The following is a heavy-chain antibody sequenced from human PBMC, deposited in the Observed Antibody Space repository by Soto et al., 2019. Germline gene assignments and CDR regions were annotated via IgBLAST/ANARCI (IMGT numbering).Heavy chain of an antibody. V-gene: IGHV4-39*01. CDR2: IYYSGST. CDR3: ARRPMIVVVSIFDY. CDR1: GGSISSSSYY. D-gene: IGHD3-22*01. J-gene: IGHJ4*02. Sequence: SETLSLTCTVSGGSISSSSYYWGWIRQPPGKGLEWIGSIYYSGSTYYNPSLKSRVTISVDTSKNQFSLKLSSVTAADTAVYYCARRPMIVVVSIFDYWGQGTLVTVSS.